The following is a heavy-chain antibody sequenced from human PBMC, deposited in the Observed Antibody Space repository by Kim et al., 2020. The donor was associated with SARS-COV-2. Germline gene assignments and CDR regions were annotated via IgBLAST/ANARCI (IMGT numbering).Heavy chain of an antibody. CDR2: ISSSSSTI. V-gene: IGHV3-48*02. CDR3: ARDPALYSPAATYYYYGMDV. J-gene: IGHJ6*02. D-gene: IGHD2-2*01. CDR1: GFTFSSYS. Sequence: GESLRLSCAASGFTFSSYSMNWVRQAPGKGLEWVSYISSSSSTIYYADSVKGRFTISRDNAKNSLYLQMNSLRDEDTAVYYCARDPALYSPAATYYYYGMDVWGQGTTVTVSS.